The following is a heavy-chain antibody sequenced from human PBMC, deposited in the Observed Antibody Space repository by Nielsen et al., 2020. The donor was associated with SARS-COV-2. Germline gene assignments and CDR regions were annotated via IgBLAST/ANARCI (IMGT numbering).Heavy chain of an antibody. Sequence: GGSMRLSCSASGLTFTRYAMTWVRQAPGKGLEWVSLISAISGTTYYGDSVKGRFTISRDNSKNTVYLQMDSLRAEDTAVYYCARGVDTAMAATGYYDSSGYLYHLGYWGQGTPVTVSS. V-gene: IGHV3-23*01. CDR3: ARGVDTAMAATGYYDSSGYLYHLGY. CDR2: ISAISGTT. CDR1: GLTFTRYA. D-gene: IGHD3-22*01. J-gene: IGHJ4*02.